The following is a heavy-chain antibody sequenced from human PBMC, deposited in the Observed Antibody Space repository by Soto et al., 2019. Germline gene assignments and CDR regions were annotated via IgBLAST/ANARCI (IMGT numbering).Heavy chain of an antibody. CDR1: GYTFTSYG. D-gene: IGHD3-22*01. V-gene: IGHV1-18*01. CDR2: ISAYNGNT. CDR3: AREGYYDSSGYQYGMDV. J-gene: IGHJ6*02. Sequence: QVQLVQSGAEVKKPGASVKVSCRASGYTFTSYGISWVRQAPGQGLEWMGWISAYNGNTNYAQKLQGRVTMTTDTSTSTAYMELRSLRSDDSAVYYCAREGYYDSSGYQYGMDVWGQGTTVTVSS.